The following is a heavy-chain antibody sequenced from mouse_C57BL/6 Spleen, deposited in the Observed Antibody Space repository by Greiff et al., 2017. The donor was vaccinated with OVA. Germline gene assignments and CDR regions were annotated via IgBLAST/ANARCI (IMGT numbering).Heavy chain of an antibody. J-gene: IGHJ4*01. CDR3: TRGDYGSLYYYAMDY. D-gene: IGHD1-1*01. CDR1: GYTFTDYE. V-gene: IGHV1-15*01. Sequence: QVQLKESGAELVRPGASVTLSCKASGYTFTDYEMHWVKQTPVHGLEWIGAIDPETGGTAYNQKFKGKAILTADKSSSTAYMKLRSLTSEDSAVYYCTRGDYGSLYYYAMDYWGQGTSVTVSS. CDR2: IDPETGGT.